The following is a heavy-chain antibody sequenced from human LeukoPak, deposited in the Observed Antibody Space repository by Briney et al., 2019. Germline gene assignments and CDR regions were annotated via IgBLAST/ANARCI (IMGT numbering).Heavy chain of an antibody. J-gene: IGHJ4*02. CDR3: VAELSSGYYRTYDY. V-gene: IGHV5-51*01. D-gene: IGHD3-3*01. Sequence: GESLKISCKGSGYSFTTYWIGWVRQMPGKGLEWMVIIYPGDSDTRYSLSFQGQVTISADKSISTAYLQWSSLKASDTAMYYCVAELSSGYYRTYDYWGQGTLVTVSS. CDR2: IYPGDSDT. CDR1: GYSFTTYW.